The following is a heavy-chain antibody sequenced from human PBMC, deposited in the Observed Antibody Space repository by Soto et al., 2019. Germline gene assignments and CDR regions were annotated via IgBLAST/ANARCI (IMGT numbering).Heavy chain of an antibody. CDR3: ARGVLVVAATIRLGTWRTDY. D-gene: IGHD2-15*01. CDR2: IDPSGGGT. J-gene: IGHJ4*02. CDR1: GYTLTELS. V-gene: IGHV1-46*01. Sequence: ASVKVSCKVSGYTLTELSMHWVRQAPGKGLEWMGIIDPSGGGTSYAQKFQGRVTMTRDTSTSTVYMELSSLRSEDTAVYYCARGVLVVAATIRLGTWRTDYWGQGTLVTSPQ.